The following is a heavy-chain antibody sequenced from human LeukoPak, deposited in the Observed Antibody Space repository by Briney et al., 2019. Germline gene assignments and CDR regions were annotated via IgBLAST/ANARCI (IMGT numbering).Heavy chain of an antibody. V-gene: IGHV3-21*01. CDR2: ISSSSTYI. CDR3: ARRGDYVFDY. Sequence: PGGSLRLSCAASGFTFSSYTVNWVRQAPGKGLEWVSSISSSSTYIYYADSVKGRFTISRDNAKNSLYLQMNSLRAEDTAVYYCARRGDYVFDYWGQGTLVTVSS. CDR1: GFTFSSYT. D-gene: IGHD3-10*02. J-gene: IGHJ4*02.